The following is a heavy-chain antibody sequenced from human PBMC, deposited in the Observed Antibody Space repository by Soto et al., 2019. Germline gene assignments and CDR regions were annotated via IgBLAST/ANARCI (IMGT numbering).Heavy chain of an antibody. CDR2: IRKKPICYTT. CDR1: GLTFSDRY. Sequence: GGSRRRSCAASGLTFSDRYMDWVRQASAKELEGVARIRKKPICYTTKSAAAVKGRFIISRNDSTNSLSLQMSSLKTEDTAVYYCTTVTTVDYYFDNWGQGTLLTVSS. V-gene: IGHV3-72*01. CDR3: TTVTTVDYYFDN. J-gene: IGHJ4*01. D-gene: IGHD4-17*01.